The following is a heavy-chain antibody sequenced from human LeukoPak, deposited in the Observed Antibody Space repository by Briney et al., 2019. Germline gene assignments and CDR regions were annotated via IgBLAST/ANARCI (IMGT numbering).Heavy chain of an antibody. CDR2: INHSGST. D-gene: IGHD2-2*01. J-gene: IGHJ5*02. CDR3: ARLYCSSTSCYFRIAAARGWFDP. Sequence: PSETLSLTCAVYGGSFSGYYWSWIRQPPGKGLEWIGEINHSGSTNYNPSLKSRVTISVDTSKNQFSLKLSSVTAADTAVYYCARLYCSSTSCYFRIAAARGWFDPWGQGTLVTVSS. V-gene: IGHV4-34*01. CDR1: GGSFSGYY.